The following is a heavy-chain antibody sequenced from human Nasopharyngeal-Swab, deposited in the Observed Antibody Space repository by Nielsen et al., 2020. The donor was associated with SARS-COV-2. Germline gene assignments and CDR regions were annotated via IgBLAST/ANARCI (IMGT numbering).Heavy chain of an antibody. J-gene: IGHJ4*02. V-gene: IGHV4-39*01. CDR3: ARQVGATVLDY. CDR1: GGSISSSSYY. CDR2: IYYSGST. D-gene: IGHD1-26*01. Sequence: SETLSLTCTVSGGSISSSSYYWGWIRQPPGKGLEWIGSIYYSGSTYYNPSLKSRVTISVDTSKNQFSLKLSSVTAAGTAVYYCARQVGATVLDYWGQGTLVTVSS.